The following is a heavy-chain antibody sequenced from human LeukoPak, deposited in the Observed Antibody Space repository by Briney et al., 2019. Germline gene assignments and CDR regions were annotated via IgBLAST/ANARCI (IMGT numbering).Heavy chain of an antibody. J-gene: IGHJ3*02. CDR3: VRDAAYSAFNM. Sequence: GGSLRLSCAASGFAFKTYSMNWVRQAPGKGLQWVSSITTTSTSKYYADSVKRRFTISRDNAKNSLYLQMDSLRDEDTAVYYCVRDAAYSAFNMWGQGTMVTVSS. D-gene: IGHD4-11*01. CDR1: GFAFKTYS. CDR2: ITTTSTSK. V-gene: IGHV3-48*02.